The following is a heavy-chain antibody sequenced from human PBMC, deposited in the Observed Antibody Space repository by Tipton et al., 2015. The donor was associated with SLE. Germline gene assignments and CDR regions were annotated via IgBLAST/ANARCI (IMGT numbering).Heavy chain of an antibody. CDR1: GGSFSGYY. J-gene: IGHJ3*01. CDR2: INHSGST. V-gene: IGHV4-34*01. Sequence: TLSLTCAVYGGSFSGYYWSWIRQTPGKGLEWIGEINHSGSTNYNPSLKSRVTISVDTSKNQFSLKLRSVTAADTAVYYCASGILTGNAAFDVWGQGTMVTVSP. CDR3: ASGILTGNAAFDV. D-gene: IGHD3-9*01.